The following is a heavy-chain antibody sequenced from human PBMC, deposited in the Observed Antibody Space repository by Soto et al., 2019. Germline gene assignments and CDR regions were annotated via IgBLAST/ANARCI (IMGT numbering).Heavy chain of an antibody. CDR3: ARVETCSSTSCYSVFDY. Sequence: EVQLVESGGGLVQPGGSLRLSCAASGFTFSSYWMHWVRQAPGKGLVWVSRINSDGSSTTYADSVKGRFTISRDNAKNTLYLQMNIRRAEDTAVYFCARVETCSSTSCYSVFDYWGQGTLVTVSS. CDR2: INSDGSST. D-gene: IGHD2-2*01. J-gene: IGHJ4*02. CDR1: GFTFSSYW. V-gene: IGHV3-74*03.